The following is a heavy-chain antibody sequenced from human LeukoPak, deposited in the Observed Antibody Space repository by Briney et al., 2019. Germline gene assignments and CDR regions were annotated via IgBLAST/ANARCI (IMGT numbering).Heavy chain of an antibody. J-gene: IGHJ4*02. V-gene: IGHV1-18*01. D-gene: IGHD2-15*01. Sequence: ASVKVSCKASGYTFTSYGISWVRQAPGQGLEWMGWISAYNGNTNYAQKLQGRDTMTTDTSTSTAYMELRSLRSDDTAVYYCARDIGYCSGGSCYPPDYWGQGTLVTVSS. CDR3: ARDIGYCSGGSCYPPDY. CDR1: GYTFTSYG. CDR2: ISAYNGNT.